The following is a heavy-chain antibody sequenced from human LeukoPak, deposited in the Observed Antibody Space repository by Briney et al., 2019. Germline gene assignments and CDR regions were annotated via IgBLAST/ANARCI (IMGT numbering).Heavy chain of an antibody. V-gene: IGHV4-30-4*01. CDR3: ARSSESAAGLYFDY. D-gene: IGHD6-13*01. Sequence: PSETLSLTCTVSGGSISSGDYYWSWIRQPPGKGLEWIGYIYYSGSTYYNPSLKSRVTISLDTSKSQFSLTLSSLTAADTAVYYCARSSESAAGLYFDYWGLGTLVTVSS. J-gene: IGHJ4*02. CDR2: IYYSGST. CDR1: GGSISSGDYY.